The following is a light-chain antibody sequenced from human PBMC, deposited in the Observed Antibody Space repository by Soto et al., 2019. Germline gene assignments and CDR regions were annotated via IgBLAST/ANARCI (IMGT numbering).Light chain of an antibody. CDR1: QGISTN. CDR2: AAS. Sequence: DIQMTQSPSSLSASVGDRVTITCRASQGISTNLAWYQQKPWKDPNLLIYAASTLQSGVPSRFSGGGSGTDFTLTISSLQPEDVATYCCQKYNSAPWRFGQGTKVEI. CDR3: QKYNSAPWR. J-gene: IGKJ1*01. V-gene: IGKV1-27*01.